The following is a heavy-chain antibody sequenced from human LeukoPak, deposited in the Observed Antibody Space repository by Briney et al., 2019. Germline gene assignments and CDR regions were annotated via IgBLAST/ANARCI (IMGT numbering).Heavy chain of an antibody. CDR1: GGSISSGSYY. CDR3: ARSSGYDSGWFDP. V-gene: IGHV4-61*02. J-gene: IGHJ5*02. D-gene: IGHD5-12*01. Sequence: SQTLSLTCTVSGGSISSGSYYWSWIRQPAGKGLEWIGRIYTSGSTNYNPSLKSRVTISVDTSKNQFSLKLSSVTAAHTAVYYCARSSGYDSGWFDPWGQGTLVTVSS. CDR2: IYTSGST.